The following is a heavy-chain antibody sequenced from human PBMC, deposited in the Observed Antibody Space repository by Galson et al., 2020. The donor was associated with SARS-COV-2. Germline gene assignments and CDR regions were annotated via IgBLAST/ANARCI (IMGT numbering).Heavy chain of an antibody. CDR3: ATTPYYVFWSGYLNWFDP. J-gene: IGHJ5*02. CDR1: GYTFTGYY. Sequence: ASVMVSSKASGYTFTGYYMHWVRQAPGQGLERMGWINPNSGGTNYAQKLQGRVTMTRDTSISTAYMELSRLRSDDTAVYYGATTPYYVFWSGYLNWFDPWGQGTLVTVSS. CDR2: INPNSGGT. D-gene: IGHD3-3*01. V-gene: IGHV1-2*02.